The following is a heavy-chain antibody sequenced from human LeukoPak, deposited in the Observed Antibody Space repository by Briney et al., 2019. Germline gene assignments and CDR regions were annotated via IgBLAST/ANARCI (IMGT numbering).Heavy chain of an antibody. D-gene: IGHD1-26*01. Sequence: GGSLRLSCVASGFPFSSYWMTWVRQAPGKGLEWVSAISGSGGSTYYADSVKGRFTISRDNSKNTLYLQMNSLRAEDTAVYYCAKEPAKWELQYYFDYWGQGTLVTVSS. CDR1: GFPFSSYW. CDR3: AKEPAKWELQYYFDY. V-gene: IGHV3-23*01. J-gene: IGHJ4*02. CDR2: ISGSGGST.